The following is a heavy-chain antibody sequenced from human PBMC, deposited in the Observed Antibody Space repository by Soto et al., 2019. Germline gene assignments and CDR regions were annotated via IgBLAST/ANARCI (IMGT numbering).Heavy chain of an antibody. CDR3: ARAGYYYYGMDV. V-gene: IGHV3-30-3*01. CDR1: GFTFSSYA. CDR2: ISYDGSNK. Sequence: PGGSLRLSCAASGFTFSSYAMYWVRQAPGKGLEWVAVISYDGSNKYYADSVKGRFTISRDNSKNTLYLQMNSLRAEDTAVYYCARAGYYYYGMDVWGQGTTVTVSS. J-gene: IGHJ6*02.